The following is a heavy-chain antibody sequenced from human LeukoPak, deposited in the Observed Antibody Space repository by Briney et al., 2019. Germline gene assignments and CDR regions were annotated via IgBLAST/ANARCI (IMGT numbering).Heavy chain of an antibody. CDR3: ARARELGSKTKYYFDY. Sequence: ASVKVSCKASGYTFTSFYMHWVRQAPGQGLEWMGIIDPSGGSTTYPQKFQGRVTMTRDMSTRTVYMELSSLGYEDKAVYYCARARELGSKTKYYFDYWGQGTLVTVSS. D-gene: IGHD1-7*01. CDR2: IDPSGGST. V-gene: IGHV1-46*01. CDR1: GYTFTSFY. J-gene: IGHJ4*02.